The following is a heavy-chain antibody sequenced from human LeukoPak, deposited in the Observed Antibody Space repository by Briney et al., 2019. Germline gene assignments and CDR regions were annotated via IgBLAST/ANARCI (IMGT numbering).Heavy chain of an antibody. V-gene: IGHV1-18*01. J-gene: IGHJ4*02. CDR1: GYTFTSYG. D-gene: IGHD3-22*01. Sequence: ASVKVSCKASGYTFTSYGISWVRQAPGQGLEWMGWISAYNGNTNYAQKLQGRVTMTTDTSTSTAYMELRSLRSDDTAVYYCARGQGYYYDSSGYYGFDYWGQGTLVTVSS. CDR2: ISAYNGNT. CDR3: ARGQGYYYDSSGYYGFDY.